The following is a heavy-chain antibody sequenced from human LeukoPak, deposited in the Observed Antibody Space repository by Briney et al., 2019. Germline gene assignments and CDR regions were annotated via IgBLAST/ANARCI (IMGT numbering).Heavy chain of an antibody. V-gene: IGHV3-7*01. CDR1: GFTVRSNY. Sequence: PGGSLRLSCAASGFTVRSNYMTWVRQVPGKGLEWVANIKEDGSEIYYVDAVKGRFSISRDNAKTSLYLQMHSLSVADTGLYYCVTDQTGRHPYFFDYWGQGTLVTVSS. D-gene: IGHD3-10*01. CDR3: VTDQTGRHPYFFDY. CDR2: IKEDGSEI. J-gene: IGHJ4*02.